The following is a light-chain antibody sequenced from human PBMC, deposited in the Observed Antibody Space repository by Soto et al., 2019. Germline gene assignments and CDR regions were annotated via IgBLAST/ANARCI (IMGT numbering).Light chain of an antibody. V-gene: IGLV2-8*01. Sequence: QPVLTQPPSASGSPGQSVTISCTGTSSDVGGHNYVSWYQQYPGKAPKLLIYEVTKRPSGVPDRFSGSKSGNTASLTVSGLQVEDEADYYCSSYAGSNNFVVFGTGTKLTVL. J-gene: IGLJ1*01. CDR2: EVT. CDR1: SSDVGGHNY. CDR3: SSYAGSNNFVV.